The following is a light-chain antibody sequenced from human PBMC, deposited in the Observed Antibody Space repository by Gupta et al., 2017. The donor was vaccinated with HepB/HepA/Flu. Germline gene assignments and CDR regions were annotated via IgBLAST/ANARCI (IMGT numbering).Light chain of an antibody. CDR2: AAS. CDR1: HDVGTY. J-gene: IGKJ3*01. V-gene: IGKV1-27*01. Sequence: DIQMTQYPPSLYASVGDRVTITCRASHDVGTYLAWYRQKPGKVPDVLIFAASTLQSGVPSRFSGSGSGTYFTLTIINLQPDDLATYYCQNYNSVPFTFGPGTTLDLK. CDR3: QNYNSVPFT.